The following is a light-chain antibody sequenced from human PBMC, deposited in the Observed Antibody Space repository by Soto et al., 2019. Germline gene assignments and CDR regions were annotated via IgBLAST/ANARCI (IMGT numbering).Light chain of an antibody. V-gene: IGLV8-61*01. CDR2: STN. CDR3: VLYMGSGLWV. J-gene: IGLJ3*02. Sequence: QAVVTQEPSFSVSPGGTVTLTCGLSSGSVSTSYYPSWYQQTPGQAPRTLIYSTNTRSSGVLDRFSGSILGNKAALTITGAQADDESDYYCVLYMGSGLWVFGGGTKLTVL. CDR1: SGSVSTSYY.